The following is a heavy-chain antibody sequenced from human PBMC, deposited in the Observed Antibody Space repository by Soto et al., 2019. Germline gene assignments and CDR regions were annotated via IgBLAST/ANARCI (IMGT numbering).Heavy chain of an antibody. CDR1: GFTFSSYW. CDR3: ARDFLMFDY. J-gene: IGHJ4*02. CDR2: IKKDGSGE. Sequence: GGSLRLSCAASGFTFSSYWMTWVRQAPGRGLEWVANIKKDGSGEYYVDSVRGRFTISRDNTKNSLYLQMNSLRVEDTAVYYCARDFLMFDYWGQGTLVTVSS. V-gene: IGHV3-7*05.